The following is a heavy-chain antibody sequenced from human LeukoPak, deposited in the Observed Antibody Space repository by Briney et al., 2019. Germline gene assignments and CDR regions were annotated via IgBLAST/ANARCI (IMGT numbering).Heavy chain of an antibody. CDR1: GGPISSYY. CDR2: IYYSGST. V-gene: IGHV4-59*12. CDR3: ARGRPKYCSSTSCYADIVLMVYATPYWYFDL. J-gene: IGHJ2*01. D-gene: IGHD2-8*01. Sequence: SETLSLTCTVSGGPISSYYWSWIRQPPGKGLEWIGYIYYSGSTNYNPSLKSRVTISVDTSKNQFSLKLSSVTAADTAVYYCARGRPKYCSSTSCYADIVLMVYATPYWYFDLWGRGTLVTVSS.